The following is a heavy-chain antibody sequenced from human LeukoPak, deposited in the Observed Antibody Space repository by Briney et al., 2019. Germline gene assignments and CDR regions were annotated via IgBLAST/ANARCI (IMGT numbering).Heavy chain of an antibody. CDR2: IYYSGTT. CDR1: GGSVSSSTYD. Sequence: TSETLSLTCSVSGGSVSSSTYDWGWIRQPPGKGLEWSGNIYYSGTTYYNPSLKSRVTISIDTSKKQFSLKLTSVTAADTAVYYCVRRVLSFSRPSNFDYWGQGILVTLSS. J-gene: IGHJ4*02. D-gene: IGHD2-2*01. V-gene: IGHV4-39*01. CDR3: VRRVLSFSRPSNFDY.